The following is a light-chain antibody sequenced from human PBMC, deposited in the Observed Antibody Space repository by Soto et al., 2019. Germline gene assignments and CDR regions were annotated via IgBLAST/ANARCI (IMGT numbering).Light chain of an antibody. CDR3: QQYYSFPWT. J-gene: IGKJ1*01. V-gene: IGKV4-1*01. CDR1: QSVLATSNNKNY. Sequence: DIVMTQSPDSLTVSLGERATINCKPSQSVLATSNNKNYLAWYQQKPGQPPKLVIYWASTRESGVPDRFSGSGSGTDFTLTISSLQAEDVAVYYCQQYYSFPWTFGQGTKVEIK. CDR2: WAS.